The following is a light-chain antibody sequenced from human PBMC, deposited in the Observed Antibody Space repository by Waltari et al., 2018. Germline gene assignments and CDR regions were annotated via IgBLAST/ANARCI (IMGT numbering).Light chain of an antibody. Sequence: SALTQPASVSGSPGPSNTISCTGTSSDEGHYKRVSRYQQHPDKAPKLLIYAVSQRPSGVSDRFSGSKSRDMASLTISGLQPEDEAEYFCSSYAGSSKGVFGGGTKVTVL. J-gene: IGLJ2*01. CDR3: SSYAGSSKGV. CDR1: SSDEGHYKR. CDR2: AVS. V-gene: IGLV2-23*02.